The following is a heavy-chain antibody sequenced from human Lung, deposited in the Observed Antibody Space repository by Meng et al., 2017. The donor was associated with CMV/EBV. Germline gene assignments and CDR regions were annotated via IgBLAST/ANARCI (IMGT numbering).Heavy chain of an antibody. CDR2: TYYRSKWYH. V-gene: IGHV6-1*01. D-gene: IGHD4-23*01. Sequence: QGQLQQAGPGLGKPPQTVALPCAISGDIVSSNSAAWHWIRQSPSRGLEWLGRTYYRSKWYHEYAVSVKSRITISPDTPKNQFSLQLNSMTPEDTAVYYCARGINGGCGDWGQGTLVTVSS. J-gene: IGHJ4*02. CDR3: ARGINGGCGD. CDR1: GDIVSSNSAA.